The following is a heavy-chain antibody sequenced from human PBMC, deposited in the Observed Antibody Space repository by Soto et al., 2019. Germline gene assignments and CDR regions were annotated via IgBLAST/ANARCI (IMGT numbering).Heavy chain of an antibody. CDR2: IKQDGSEK. V-gene: IGHV3-7*01. J-gene: IGHJ4*02. CDR1: GFTFSSYW. Sequence: GGSLRLSCAASGFTFSSYWMSWVRQAPGKGLEWVANIKQDGSEKYYVDSVKGRFTISRDNAKNSLYLQMNSLRAEDTAVYYCARDDYDYIWGRIGFFDYWGQGTLVTVSS. D-gene: IGHD3-16*01. CDR3: ARDDYDYIWGRIGFFDY.